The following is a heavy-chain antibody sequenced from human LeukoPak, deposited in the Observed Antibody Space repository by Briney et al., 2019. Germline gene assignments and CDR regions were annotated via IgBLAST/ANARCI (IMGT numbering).Heavy chain of an antibody. Sequence: SSETLSLTCTVSGGSINSGSRYWVWIRQPAGKGLEWIGRIYTSGSTTYNPSLKSRVTISIDTSKNQFSLKLNSVTAADTAVYYCAREGCIGGSCSHRLDYWGQGALVTVSS. J-gene: IGHJ4*02. V-gene: IGHV4-61*02. CDR3: AREGCIGGSCSHRLDY. D-gene: IGHD2-15*01. CDR2: IYTSGST. CDR1: GGSINSGSRY.